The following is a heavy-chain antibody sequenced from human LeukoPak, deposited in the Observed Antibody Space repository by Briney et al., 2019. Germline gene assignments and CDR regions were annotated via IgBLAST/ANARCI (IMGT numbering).Heavy chain of an antibody. Sequence: SETLSLTCAVYGGSFSGYYWSWIRQPPGKGLEWIGEINHSGSTNYNPSLKSRVTISVDTSKNQFSLKLSSVTAADTAVYYCARGTMTAVTYYFDYWGQGTLVTVSS. CDR1: GGSFSGYY. V-gene: IGHV4-34*01. CDR3: ARGTMTAVTYYFDY. J-gene: IGHJ4*02. CDR2: INHSGST. D-gene: IGHD4-17*01.